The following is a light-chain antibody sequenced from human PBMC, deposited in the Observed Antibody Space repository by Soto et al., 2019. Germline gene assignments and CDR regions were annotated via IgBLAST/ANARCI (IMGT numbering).Light chain of an antibody. CDR3: QQFDDRPFT. CDR1: HDINNY. CDR2: DAS. V-gene: IGKV1-33*01. J-gene: IGKJ3*01. Sequence: DIQMTQSPSSLSASVGDRVTITCQASHDINNYLNWYQQKPGKAPKLLIYDASNLKTGVPSRFSGSGSGTDFTFTISDLQPEDIATYYCQQFDDRPFTFGPGTKVGIK.